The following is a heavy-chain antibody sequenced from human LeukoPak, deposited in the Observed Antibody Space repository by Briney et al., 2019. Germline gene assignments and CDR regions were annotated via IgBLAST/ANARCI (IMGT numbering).Heavy chain of an antibody. V-gene: IGHV5-51*01. Sequence: GESLKISCKGSGYSFTNYWIALVRQMPGRGLDWMGSIYPGDSDTKCSPSFQGQVTISADKSISTAYLQWSSLKASDTAMYYCARHLRGGRYLLPDYWGQGTLVTVSS. CDR2: IYPGDSDT. CDR1: GYSFTNYW. CDR3: ARHLRGGRYLLPDY. D-gene: IGHD1-26*01. J-gene: IGHJ4*02.